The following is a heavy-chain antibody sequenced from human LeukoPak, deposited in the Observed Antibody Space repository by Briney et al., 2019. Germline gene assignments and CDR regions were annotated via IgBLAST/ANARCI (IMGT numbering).Heavy chain of an antibody. J-gene: IGHJ4*02. D-gene: IGHD3-9*01. CDR2: ISGSGGST. CDR1: GFTFSSYA. CDR3: AKAINFDWLPNDY. V-gene: IGHV3-23*01. Sequence: GGSLRLSCAASGFTFSSYAMTWVRQAPGKGLEWVSGISGSGGSTYYADSVKGRFTISRDNSKNTLYLQMNSLRAQDTAVYYCAKAINFDWLPNDYWGQGPLVPVSS.